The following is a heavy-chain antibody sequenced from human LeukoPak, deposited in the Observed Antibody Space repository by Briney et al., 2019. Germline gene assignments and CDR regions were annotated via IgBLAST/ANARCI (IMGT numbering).Heavy chain of an antibody. D-gene: IGHD5-24*01. CDR1: GYTFTGYY. V-gene: IGHV1-2*06. J-gene: IGHJ3*01. CDR2: INPNSGGT. Sequence: GASVKVSCKASGYTFTGYYIHWVRQAPGQGLEWMGRINPNSGGTNYAQKFQGRVTITADESTSTAYMELSSLRSEDTAVYYCASSITPDPPADWGQGTMVTVSP. CDR3: ASSITPDPPAD.